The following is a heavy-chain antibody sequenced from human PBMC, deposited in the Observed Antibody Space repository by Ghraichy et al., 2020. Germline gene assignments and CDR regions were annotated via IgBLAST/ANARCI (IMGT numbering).Heavy chain of an antibody. D-gene: IGHD6-13*01. CDR2: IKSKTDGGTT. V-gene: IGHV3-15*01. J-gene: IGHJ4*02. CDR1: GFTFSNAW. Sequence: GSLRLSCAASGFTFSNAWMAWVRQAPGKGLEWVGRIKSKTDGGTTDYAAPVNGRFTISRDDSKKTLDLQMNSLKAEDTAVYYCMTAPRAYSNTWPPDYWGQGTLVTVSS. CDR3: MTAPRAYSNTWPPDY.